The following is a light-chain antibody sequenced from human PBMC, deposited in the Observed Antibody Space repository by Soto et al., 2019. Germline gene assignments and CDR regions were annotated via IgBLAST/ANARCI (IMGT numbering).Light chain of an antibody. Sequence: ELVLTPSPATLSMSPVESATLSCRASQSVSGYLAWYQQNPGQAPRLLIYDASKRATGIPARFSGSGFGTDFTLTISSLEPEDIAVYYCQQRCKWRTFGQGTKVDI. CDR2: DAS. V-gene: IGKV3-11*01. J-gene: IGKJ1*01. CDR1: QSVSGY. CDR3: QQRCKWRT.